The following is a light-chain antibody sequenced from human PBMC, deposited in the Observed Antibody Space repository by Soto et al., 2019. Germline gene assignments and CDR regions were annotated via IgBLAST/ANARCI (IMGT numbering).Light chain of an antibody. V-gene: IGKV3-11*01. CDR3: QQHSNGPPA. CDR1: QSVSSY. Sequence: EIVLTQSPATLSLSPGERATLSCRASQSVSSYLAWYQQKPGQSPRLLIYDASSRATGIPARFSGSGSGTDFTLTINSLEPEDFAVYYCQQHSNGPPAFGRGTKVDIK. CDR2: DAS. J-gene: IGKJ1*01.